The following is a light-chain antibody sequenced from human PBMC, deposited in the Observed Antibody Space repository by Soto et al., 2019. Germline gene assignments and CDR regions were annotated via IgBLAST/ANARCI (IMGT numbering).Light chain of an antibody. CDR1: QSGYSN. CDR2: DAS. V-gene: IGKV3-15*01. J-gene: IGKJ4*01. CDR3: QQYNNWPLT. Sequence: EIVMTQSPVTLSVSPREGVTLSCRASQSGYSNLAWYQQKPGQAPRLLIYDASARATDIPARFSGSGSGTDFTLTVSRLQSADFAVYYCQQYNNWPLTFGGGTKVEIK.